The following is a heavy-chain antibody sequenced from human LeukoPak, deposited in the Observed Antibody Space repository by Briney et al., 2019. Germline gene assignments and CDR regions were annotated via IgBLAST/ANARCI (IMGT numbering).Heavy chain of an antibody. CDR3: ARSTIRDAFDI. CDR1: GFTFSSYS. V-gene: IGHV3-48*04. D-gene: IGHD4/OR15-4a*01. J-gene: IGHJ3*02. CDR2: ISSSSSTI. Sequence: GGSLRLSCAASGFTFSSYSMNWVRQAPGKGLEWVSYISSSSSTIYYADSVKGRFTISRDNAKNSLYLQMNSLGAEDTAVYYCARSTIRDAFDIWGQGTMVTVSS.